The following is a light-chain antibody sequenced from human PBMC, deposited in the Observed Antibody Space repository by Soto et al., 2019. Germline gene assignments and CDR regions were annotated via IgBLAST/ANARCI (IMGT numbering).Light chain of an antibody. CDR1: QSLLHSNGYNY. CDR3: MQALQTPLT. V-gene: IGKV2-28*01. J-gene: IGKJ4*01. CDR2: LGS. Sequence: DIVMTQSPLSLPVTPGEPASISCRSSQSLLHSNGYNYLDWYLQKPGQSPQLLIYLGSNRASGVPDRFSGSGSGTDFTLTISRMEPADVGVYYCMQALQTPLTFGGGTKVENK.